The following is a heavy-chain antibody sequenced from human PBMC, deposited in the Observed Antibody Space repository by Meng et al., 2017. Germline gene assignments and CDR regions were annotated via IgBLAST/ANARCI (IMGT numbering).Heavy chain of an antibody. CDR3: ARDSSSGWYHNY. CDR1: GFSVTTSY. CDR2: IYSGGST. Sequence: EVQLAETGGCLIRPGGSLILSCTAPGFSVTTSYMSWVRQAPGKGLEWVSVIYSGGSTYYADSVKGRFSISRDNSKNTLYLQMNSLRAEDTAVYFCARDSSSGWYHNYWGQGTLVTVSS. J-gene: IGHJ4*02. V-gene: IGHV3-53*02. D-gene: IGHD6-19*01.